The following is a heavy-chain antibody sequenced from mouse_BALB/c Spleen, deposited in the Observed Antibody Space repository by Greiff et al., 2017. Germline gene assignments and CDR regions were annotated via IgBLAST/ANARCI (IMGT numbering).Heavy chain of an antibody. J-gene: IGHJ3*01. CDR1: GYTFSSYW. CDR2: ILPGSGST. CDR3: ARGGPSTMIPWFAS. D-gene: IGHD2-4*01. Sequence: QVQLQQSGPELVKPGASVKMSCKASGYTFSSYWIEWVKQRPGHGLEWIGEILPGSGSTNYNEKFKGKATFTADTSSNTAYMQLSSLTSEDSAVYYCARGGPSTMIPWFASWGQGTLVTVSA. V-gene: IGHV1-9*01.